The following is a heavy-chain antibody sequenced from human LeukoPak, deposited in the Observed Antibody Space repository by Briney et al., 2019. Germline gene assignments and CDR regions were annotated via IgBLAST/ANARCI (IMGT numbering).Heavy chain of an antibody. D-gene: IGHD3-16*01. CDR3: ARGRVSVYYMDV. Sequence: SVKVSCKASGGSGSSCAISWVRQAPGQGLEWVGGVIPIFGTANYAQKFQGRVTITADEPTSTAYTELSSLRSEDTAVYYCARGRVSVYYMDVWGKGTTVTISS. V-gene: IGHV1-69*13. CDR1: GGSGSSCA. CDR2: VIPIFGTA. J-gene: IGHJ6*03.